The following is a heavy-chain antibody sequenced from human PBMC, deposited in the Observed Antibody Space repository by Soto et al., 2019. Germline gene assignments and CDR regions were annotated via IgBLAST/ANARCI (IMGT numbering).Heavy chain of an antibody. J-gene: IGHJ4*02. Sequence: QVHLVESGGGVVQPGTSLRLSCTVSGFSFSSHGMHWVRQAPGKGLEWVAVTWFEGRGEHYGSSVKGRFTISRDNSQNTLYLQMTSMRIEDTAVYYCAKSSDGDNYGIASRGQGTLVTVPS. D-gene: IGHD5-12*01. CDR1: GFSFSSHG. V-gene: IGHV3-33*06. CDR3: AKSSDGDNYGIAS. CDR2: TWFEGRGE.